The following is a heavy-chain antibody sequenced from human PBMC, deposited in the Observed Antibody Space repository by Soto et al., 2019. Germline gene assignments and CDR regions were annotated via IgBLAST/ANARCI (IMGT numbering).Heavy chain of an antibody. Sequence: QVQVEEFGGGVVRPGRSLRLSCEGPGFTFSDYGFHWVRQAPGKGLEWVAMISYDGSDRYYRDSVQGRFTISRDDSKNTVYLQMNSLRAEDTATYYCARSIYCNGGSCFPQYWGPGTLVSVSS. CDR2: ISYDGSDR. CDR3: ARSIYCNGGSCFPQY. CDR1: GFTFSDYG. D-gene: IGHD2-15*01. V-gene: IGHV3-30*03. J-gene: IGHJ4*02.